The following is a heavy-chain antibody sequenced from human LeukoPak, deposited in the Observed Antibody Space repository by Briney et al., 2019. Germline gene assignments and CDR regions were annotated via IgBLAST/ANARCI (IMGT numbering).Heavy chain of an antibody. Sequence: SVKVSCKASGVTFSSYAISWVRQAPGQGLEWMGRIIPILGIANYAQKFQGRVTITADKSTSTAYMELRSLRSDDTAVYYCARVDLVGATWPHFDYWGQGTLVTVSS. CDR1: GVTFSSYA. D-gene: IGHD1-26*01. CDR2: IIPILGIA. J-gene: IGHJ4*02. CDR3: ARVDLVGATWPHFDY. V-gene: IGHV1-69*04.